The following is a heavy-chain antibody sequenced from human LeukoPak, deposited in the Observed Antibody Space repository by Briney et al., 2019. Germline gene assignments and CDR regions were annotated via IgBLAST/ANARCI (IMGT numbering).Heavy chain of an antibody. CDR2: TSFDGTTK. J-gene: IGHJ4*02. CDR1: GFTFSTYA. CDR3: AKDGGTGMMYLYYFDY. D-gene: IGHD3-16*01. V-gene: IGHV3-30*04. Sequence: GGSLRLSCAASGFTFSTYAMHWVRQAPGKGLEWVAVTSFDGTTKYYADSVKGRFTVSRDNSKNTLILQMNSLRAEDTAVYYCAKDGGTGMMYLYYFDYWGQGTLVTVSS.